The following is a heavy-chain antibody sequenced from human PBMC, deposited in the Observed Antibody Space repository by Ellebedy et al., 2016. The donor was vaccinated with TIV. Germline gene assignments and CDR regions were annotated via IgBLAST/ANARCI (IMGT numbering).Heavy chain of an antibody. CDR2: IYQDGSQK. J-gene: IGHJ5*02. CDR3: ARRGSYGDYAVQVNPWFDP. CDR1: GFSFRSYW. Sequence: GESLKISCAASGFSFRSYWMAWVRQTPGKGLEWVANIYQDGSQKYYVDSVAGRFTISRDNAKNSLYLQMNSPRAEDTAVYYCARRGSYGDYAVQVNPWFDPWGQGTLVTVSS. V-gene: IGHV3-7*01. D-gene: IGHD4-17*01.